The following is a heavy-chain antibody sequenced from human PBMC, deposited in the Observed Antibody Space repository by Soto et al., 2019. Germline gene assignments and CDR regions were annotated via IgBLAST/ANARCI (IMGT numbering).Heavy chain of an antibody. Sequence: PGGSLRLSCAASGFTFSSYAMHWVRQAPGKGLEWVAVISYDGSNKYYAGSVKGRFTISRDNSKNTLYLQMNSLRAEDTAVYYCARDRNYCSSTSCYTWGFDYWGQGTLVTVSS. J-gene: IGHJ4*02. D-gene: IGHD2-2*02. CDR3: ARDRNYCSSTSCYTWGFDY. CDR1: GFTFSSYA. V-gene: IGHV3-30-3*01. CDR2: ISYDGSNK.